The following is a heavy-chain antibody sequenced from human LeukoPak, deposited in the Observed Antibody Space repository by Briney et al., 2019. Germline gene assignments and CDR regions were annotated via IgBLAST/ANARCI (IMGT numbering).Heavy chain of an antibody. CDR2: IQQDGSQR. CDR3: ARIHPYDY. CDR1: GFTFSSYA. Sequence: QPGGSLRLSCAASGFTFSSYAMSWVRQAPGKGLEWVANIQQDGSQRHYAPSVKGRFTISRDNAKSSLYLQLNSLRAEDTAVYYCARIHPYDYWGQGTLVTVSS. V-gene: IGHV3-7*01. J-gene: IGHJ4*02.